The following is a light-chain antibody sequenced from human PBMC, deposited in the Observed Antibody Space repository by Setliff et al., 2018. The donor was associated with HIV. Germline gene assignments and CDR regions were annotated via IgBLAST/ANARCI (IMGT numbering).Light chain of an antibody. Sequence: QSALTQPASVSGSPGQSITISCSDVGGYKYVSWYQQHPGKAPKLMIYDVSNRPSGVSNRFSGSKSGNMASLTISGLQAEDEADYYCSSYRSRSTYVFGTGTKVTVL. CDR1: DVGGYKY. CDR3: SSYRSRSTYV. V-gene: IGLV2-14*03. CDR2: DVS. J-gene: IGLJ1*01.